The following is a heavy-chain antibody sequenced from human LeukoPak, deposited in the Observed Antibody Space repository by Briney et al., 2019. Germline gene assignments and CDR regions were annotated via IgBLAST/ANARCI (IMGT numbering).Heavy chain of an antibody. CDR2: ISSSSYYI. Sequence: GGSLRLSCVVSGVSLSNCNMNWVRQAPGRGLEWVSYISSSSYYIYYTDSAKGRFTISRDNAKNSLYLDVSGLRAEDTAVYYCARDRPYDYVWGSDGLDFWGHGTAVTVSS. CDR3: ARDRPYDYVWGSDGLDF. J-gene: IGHJ3*01. D-gene: IGHD3-16*01. CDR1: GVSLSNCN. V-gene: IGHV3-21*06.